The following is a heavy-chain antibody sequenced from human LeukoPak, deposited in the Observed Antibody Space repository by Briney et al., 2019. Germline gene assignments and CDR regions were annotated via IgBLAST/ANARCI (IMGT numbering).Heavy chain of an antibody. CDR1: GGSFSGYY. V-gene: IGHV4-34*01. CDR2: INHSGST. CDR3: ARKWLTRGGMDV. Sequence: SETLSLTCAVYGGSFSGYYWSWIRQPPGKGLEWIREINHSGSTNYNPSLKSRVTISVDTSKNQFSLKLSSVTAADTAVYYCARKWLTRGGMDVWGKGTTVTVSS. J-gene: IGHJ6*04. D-gene: IGHD5-24*01.